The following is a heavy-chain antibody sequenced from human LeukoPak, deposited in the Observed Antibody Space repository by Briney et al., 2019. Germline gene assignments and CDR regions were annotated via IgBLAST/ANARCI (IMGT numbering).Heavy chain of an antibody. D-gene: IGHD6-13*01. V-gene: IGHV1-3*01. Sequence: ASVKVSCKASGYTFINYAINWGRQAPGQRLEWVGWINAVNGNTKYSPKFQGRVSITRDTSASTAYMELSSLTSEDTAVYYCARGPRAAADDYWGQGTVVTVSS. CDR3: ARGPRAAADDY. CDR1: GYTFINYA. J-gene: IGHJ4*02. CDR2: INAVNGNT.